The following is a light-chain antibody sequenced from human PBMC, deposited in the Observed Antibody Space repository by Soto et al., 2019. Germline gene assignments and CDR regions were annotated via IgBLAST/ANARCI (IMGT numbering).Light chain of an antibody. CDR1: SSDVGAYNY. CDR3: SSYTRSFTLVV. CDR2: DVT. Sequence: QSALTQPASVSGSPGQSITISCTGTSSDVGAYNYVSWYQQHPGKAPKLMIYDVTNRPSGVSSRFSGSKSGNTASLTISGLQAEDEADYYCSSYTRSFTLVVFGGGTKLTVL. V-gene: IGLV2-14*01. J-gene: IGLJ2*01.